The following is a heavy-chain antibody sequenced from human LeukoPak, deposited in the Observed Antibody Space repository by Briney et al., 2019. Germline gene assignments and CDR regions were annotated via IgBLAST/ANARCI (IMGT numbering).Heavy chain of an antibody. CDR2: INHSGRT. V-gene: IGHV4-34*01. D-gene: IGHD6-6*01. J-gene: IGHJ6*03. CDR3: ARDDGGSSSSRYYYYMDV. CDR1: GGSFSGYY. Sequence: SETLSLTCAVYGGSFSGYYWSWVRQPPGKGLEWIGEINHSGRTNYNPSRKSRVTISVDTSKNQFSLKLSSVTAADTAVYYCARDDGGSSSSRYYYYMDVWGKGTTVTVSS.